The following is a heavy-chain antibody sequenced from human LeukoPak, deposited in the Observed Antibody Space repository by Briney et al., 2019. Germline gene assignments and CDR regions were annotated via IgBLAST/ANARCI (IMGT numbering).Heavy chain of an antibody. CDR2: ISGSGGST. CDR3: AEDYGYYDSSGYYYAFDY. D-gene: IGHD3-22*01. J-gene: IGHJ4*02. V-gene: IGHV3-23*01. CDR1: GFTFSSYA. Sequence: GGSLRLSCAASGFTFSSYAMSWVRQAPGKGLEWVSAISGSGGSTYYADSVKGRFTISRDNSKNTLYLQMNSLRAEDTAVYYCAEDYGYYDSSGYYYAFDYWGQGTLVTVSS.